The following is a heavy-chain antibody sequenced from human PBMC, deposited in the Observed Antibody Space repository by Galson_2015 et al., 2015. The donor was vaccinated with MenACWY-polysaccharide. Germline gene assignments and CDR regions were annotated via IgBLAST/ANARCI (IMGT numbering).Heavy chain of an antibody. CDR3: ARGAYSSFDI. CDR1: GDSVSNNHVA. Sequence: CAISGDSVSNNHVAWNWISQSPSRGLEWLGRTYRGSNQYAASMRGRIAIYSDTSTNQFSLQLSSVTPEDTGLYYCARGAYSSFDIWGQGTMVTVSS. J-gene: IGHJ3*02. V-gene: IGHV6-1*01. D-gene: IGHD2-15*01. CDR2: TYRGSN.